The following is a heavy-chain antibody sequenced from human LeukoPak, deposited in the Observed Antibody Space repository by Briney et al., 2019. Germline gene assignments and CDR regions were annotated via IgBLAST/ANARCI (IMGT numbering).Heavy chain of an antibody. V-gene: IGHV3-23*01. CDR2: ISGSGGST. CDR3: AKKTSLAVAGTSVDY. J-gene: IGHJ4*02. D-gene: IGHD6-19*01. CDR1: GFTFSSYA. Sequence: PGGSLRLSCAASGFTFSSYAMSWVRQAPGKGLEWVSAISGSGGSTYYADSVKGRFTISRDNSKNTLYLQMNSLRAEDTAVYYCAKKTSLAVAGTSVDYWGQGTLVTVSS.